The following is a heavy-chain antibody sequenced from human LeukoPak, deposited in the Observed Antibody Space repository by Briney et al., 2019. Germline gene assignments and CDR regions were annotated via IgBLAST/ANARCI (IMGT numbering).Heavy chain of an antibody. D-gene: IGHD3-22*01. CDR1: GGSFSGYY. CDR2: INHSGST. J-gene: IGHJ4*02. Sequence: SETLSLTCAVYGGSFSGYYWSWIRQPPGKGLEWIGEINHSGSTNYNPSLKSRVTISVDTSKNQFSLKLSSVTAADTAVYYCASGVDESMTVVVITQFDYWGQGTLVTVSS. V-gene: IGHV4-34*01. CDR3: ASGVDESMTVVVITQFDY.